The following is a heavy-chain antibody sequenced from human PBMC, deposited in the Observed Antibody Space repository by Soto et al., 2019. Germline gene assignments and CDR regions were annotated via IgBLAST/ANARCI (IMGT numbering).Heavy chain of an antibody. CDR1: GGSISSGDYY. CDR2: IYYSGGT. CDR3: ARGRSYNRLGYSSGWSG. V-gene: IGHV4-30-4*01. D-gene: IGHD6-19*01. J-gene: IGHJ4*02. Sequence: PSETLSLSCTVSGGSISSGDYYWSWIRQPPGKGLEWIGYIYYSGGTYYNPSLKSRVTISVDTSKNQFSLKLSSVTAADTAVYYCARGRSYNRLGYSSGWSGWGQGTLVTVSS.